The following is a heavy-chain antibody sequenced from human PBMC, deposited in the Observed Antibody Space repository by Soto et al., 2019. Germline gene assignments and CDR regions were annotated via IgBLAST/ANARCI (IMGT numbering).Heavy chain of an antibody. Sequence: GASVKVSCKASGRTFSSYAISWVRQAPGPGLEWMGGIIPIFGTANYAQKFQGRVTITADESTSTAYMELSSLRSEDTAVYYCARDGIAAAGSSENYGMDVWGQGTTVTVSS. CDR1: GRTFSSYA. J-gene: IGHJ6*02. V-gene: IGHV1-69*13. CDR2: IIPIFGTA. D-gene: IGHD6-13*01. CDR3: ARDGIAAAGSSENYGMDV.